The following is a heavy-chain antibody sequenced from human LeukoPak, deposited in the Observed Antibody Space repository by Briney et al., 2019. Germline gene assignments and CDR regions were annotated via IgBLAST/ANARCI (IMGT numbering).Heavy chain of an antibody. CDR1: GFTFDNYA. CDR3: AKTPKLIRGTPDY. D-gene: IGHD3-10*01. V-gene: IGHV3-23*01. J-gene: IGHJ4*02. CDR2: ISGGGGDA. Sequence: GGSLRLSCAASGFTFDNYAMTWVRQAPGKGLEWVSVISGGGGDANYADSAKGRFTISRDNSKNTLYLQMNSLRAEDTAVYYCAKTPKLIRGTPDYWGQGTLVIVSS.